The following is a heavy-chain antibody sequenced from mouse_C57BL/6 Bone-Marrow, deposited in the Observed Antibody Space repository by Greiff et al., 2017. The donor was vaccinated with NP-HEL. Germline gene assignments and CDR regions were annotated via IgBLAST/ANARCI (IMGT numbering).Heavy chain of an antibody. CDR3: ARRGYDYLYYFDY. CDR1: GYTFTSYW. V-gene: IGHV1-7*01. J-gene: IGHJ2*01. D-gene: IGHD2-4*01. Sequence: QVQLQQSGAELAKPGASVKLSCKASGYTFTSYWMHWVKQRPGQGLEWIGYINPSSGYTKYNQKYKDKATLTADKSSSTAYMQLSSLTYEDSAVYYCARRGYDYLYYFDYWGQGTTLTVSS. CDR2: INPSSGYT.